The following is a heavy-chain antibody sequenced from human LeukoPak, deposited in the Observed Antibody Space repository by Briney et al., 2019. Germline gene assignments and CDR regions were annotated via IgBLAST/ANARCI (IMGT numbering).Heavy chain of an antibody. Sequence: GGSLRLSCAGSGFNLINYWMSWVRQAPGKGLEWVANINQDGSDKPYVDSVKGRFTISRDNARNSLYLQMNSLRAEDTAVYYCAREVRAGFDYWGQGTLVTVSS. D-gene: IGHD6-19*01. J-gene: IGHJ4*02. CDR3: AREVRAGFDY. V-gene: IGHV3-7*01. CDR1: GFNLINYW. CDR2: INQDGSDK.